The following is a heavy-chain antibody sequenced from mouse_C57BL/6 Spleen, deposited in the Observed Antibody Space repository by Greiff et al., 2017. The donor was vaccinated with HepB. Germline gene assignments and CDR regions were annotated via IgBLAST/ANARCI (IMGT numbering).Heavy chain of an antibody. CDR3: ARGRSGRGYAMDY. J-gene: IGHJ4*01. CDR2: ISSGSSTI. V-gene: IGHV5-17*01. D-gene: IGHD3-2*02. Sequence: EVHLVESGGGLVKPGGSLKLSCAASGFTFSDYGMHWVRQAPEKGLEWVAYISSGSSTIYYADTVKGRFTISRDNAKNTLFLQMTSLRSEDTAMYYCARGRSGRGYAMDYWGQGTSVTVSS. CDR1: GFTFSDYG.